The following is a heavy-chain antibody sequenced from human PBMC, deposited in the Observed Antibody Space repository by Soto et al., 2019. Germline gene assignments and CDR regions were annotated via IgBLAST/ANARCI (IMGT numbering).Heavy chain of an antibody. V-gene: IGHV3-7*03. J-gene: IGHJ4*02. CDR3: KRLTEAVTTFVY. D-gene: IGHD1-1*01. CDR1: GFALSPYW. CDR2: INQYGSVK. Sequence: GVSMRLSCEASGFALSPYWMSWVRQAPGKGLEWVASINQYGSVKHYVDSVRGRFTISRDNAKNSLFLQMNSLSAEDTDVYYCKRLTEAVTTFVYWGQGT.